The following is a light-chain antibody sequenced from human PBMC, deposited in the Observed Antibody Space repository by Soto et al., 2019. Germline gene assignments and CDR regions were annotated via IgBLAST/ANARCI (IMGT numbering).Light chain of an antibody. Sequence: DIQMTQSPSTLSASVGDRVTITCRASQGISSWLAWYQQKPGKAPKLLIYDASSLESGVPSRFSGSGSGTEFTLTISSLQPDDFAPYYCQQYNSYHTFGQGTKLEIK. J-gene: IGKJ2*01. V-gene: IGKV1-5*01. CDR2: DAS. CDR3: QQYNSYHT. CDR1: QGISSW.